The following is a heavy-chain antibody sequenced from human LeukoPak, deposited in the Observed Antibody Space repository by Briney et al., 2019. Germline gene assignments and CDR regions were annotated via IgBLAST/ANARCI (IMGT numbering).Heavy chain of an antibody. CDR1: GYTFTGYY. D-gene: IGHD6-13*01. CDR2: INPNSGGT. J-gene: IGHJ5*02. CDR3: ARVHSIAAAGFELGFDP. V-gene: IGHV1-2*02. Sequence: GASVKVSCKASGYTFTGYYMHWVRQAPGQGLEWMGWINPNSGGTNYAQKFQGRVTMTRDTSISTAYMELSRLRSDDTAVYYCARVHSIAAAGFELGFDPWGQGTLVTVSS.